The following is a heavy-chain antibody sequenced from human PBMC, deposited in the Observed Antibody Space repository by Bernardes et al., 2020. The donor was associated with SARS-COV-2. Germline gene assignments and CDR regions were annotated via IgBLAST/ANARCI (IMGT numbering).Heavy chain of an antibody. CDR1: GYTFTSYG. J-gene: IGHJ4*02. V-gene: IGHV1-18*04. CDR3: ARDDGLPLLYQLLPPGY. D-gene: IGHD2-2*01. Sequence: ASVKVSCKASGYTFTSYGISWVRQAPGQGLEWMGWISAYNGNTNYAQKLQGRVTMTTDTSTSTAYMELRSLRSDDTAVYYCARDDGLPLLYQLLPPGYWGQGTLVTVSS. CDR2: ISAYNGNT.